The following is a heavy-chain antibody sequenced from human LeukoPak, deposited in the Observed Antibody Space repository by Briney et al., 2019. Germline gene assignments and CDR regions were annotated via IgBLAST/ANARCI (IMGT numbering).Heavy chain of an antibody. CDR1: GFTFSSYW. Sequence: GGSLRLSCAASGFTFSSYWMHWVRQAPGKGLVWVSRITSDGSSTSYADSMKGRFTISRDNAKSTLYLQINSLRAEDTGVYYCGSFGSSSWGGYWGQGTLVTVSS. J-gene: IGHJ4*02. CDR3: GSFGSSSWGGY. V-gene: IGHV3-74*01. D-gene: IGHD6-13*01. CDR2: ITSDGSST.